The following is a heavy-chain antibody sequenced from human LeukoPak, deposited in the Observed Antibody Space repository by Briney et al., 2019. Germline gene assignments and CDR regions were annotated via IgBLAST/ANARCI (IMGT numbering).Heavy chain of an antibody. J-gene: IGHJ3*02. CDR3: ARGAYYYDSSGYLLGRAFDI. V-gene: IGHV1-2*02. CDR2: INPNSGGT. D-gene: IGHD3-22*01. Sequence: GASVKVSCKASGYTFTGYYMHWVRQAPGQGLERMGWINPNSGGTNYAQKFQGRVTMTRDTSISTAYMELSRLRSDDTAVYYCARGAYYYDSSGYLLGRAFDIWGQGTMVTVSS. CDR1: GYTFTGYY.